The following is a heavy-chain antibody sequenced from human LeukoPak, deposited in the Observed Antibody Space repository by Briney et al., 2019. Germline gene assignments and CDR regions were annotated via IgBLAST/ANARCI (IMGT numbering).Heavy chain of an antibody. Sequence: SETLSLTCTVSGGSVSSSGPYWSWIRQPPGKGLEWFVYIYYSGSTTYNPSLKSRVIVSVDTSKNQFSLRLSSVTAADTAVYYCARSNSFYYDSWGQGILVTVSS. J-gene: IGHJ5*02. V-gene: IGHV4-61*08. CDR2: IYYSGST. CDR3: ARSNSFYYDS. CDR1: GGSVSSSGPY. D-gene: IGHD3-16*01.